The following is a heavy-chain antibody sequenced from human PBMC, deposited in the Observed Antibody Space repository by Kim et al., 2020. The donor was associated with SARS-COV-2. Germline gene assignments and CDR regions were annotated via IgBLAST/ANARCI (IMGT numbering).Heavy chain of an antibody. D-gene: IGHD3-10*01. J-gene: IGHJ6*02. CDR2: IYYSGST. CDR1: GGSISSGGYY. Sequence: SETLSLTCTVSGGSISSGGYYWSWIRQHPGKGLEWIGYIYYSGSTYYNPSLKSRVTISVDTSKNQFSLKLSSVTAADTAVYYCARDPLLLWFGELSPYGMDVWGQGTTVTVS. CDR3: ARDPLLLWFGELSPYGMDV. V-gene: IGHV4-31*03.